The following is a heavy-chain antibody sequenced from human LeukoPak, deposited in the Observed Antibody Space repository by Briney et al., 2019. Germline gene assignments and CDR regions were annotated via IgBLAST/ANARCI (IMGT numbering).Heavy chain of an antibody. D-gene: IGHD6-6*01. J-gene: IGHJ4*02. Sequence: GGSLRLSCAASGFTVSNNYMRWVRQAPGKGLEWVSLNYSGGATFYADAVKGRFTISRDGSKNTLYLQMNSLRAEDTAVYYCARDPPAVAANTYGWGQGTLVTVSS. CDR1: GFTVSNNY. CDR2: NYSGGAT. V-gene: IGHV3-66*01. CDR3: ARDPPAVAANTYG.